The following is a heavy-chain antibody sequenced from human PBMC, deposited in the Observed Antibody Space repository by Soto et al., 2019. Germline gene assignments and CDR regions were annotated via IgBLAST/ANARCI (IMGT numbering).Heavy chain of an antibody. CDR1: GGSISSGDYY. CDR2: IYYSGST. V-gene: IGHV4-30-4*01. J-gene: IGHJ6*02. D-gene: IGHD3-10*01. CDR3: ARGGMVRGVDYGMDV. Sequence: QVQLQESGPGLVKPSQTLSLTCTVSGGSISSGDYYWSWIRQPPGKGLEWIGYIYYSGSTYYNPSLKSRVTISVDTSKNQFSLKLSSVTAADTAVYYCARGGMVRGVDYGMDVWGQGTTVTVSS.